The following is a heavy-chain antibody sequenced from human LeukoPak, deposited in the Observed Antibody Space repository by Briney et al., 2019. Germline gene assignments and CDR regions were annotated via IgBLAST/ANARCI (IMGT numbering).Heavy chain of an antibody. Sequence: GGSLRLSCAASGFTFSTYWVSWVRQAPGKGLEWVASINPDGTTEHYVDSVKGRFTVSRDNAKNSLYLQMNSLRAEDTAVYYCARDPLSSSSFDLWGQGTLVTVSS. J-gene: IGHJ4*02. CDR2: INPDGTTE. CDR3: ARDPLSSSSFDL. CDR1: GFTFSTYW. D-gene: IGHD6-13*01. V-gene: IGHV3-7*01.